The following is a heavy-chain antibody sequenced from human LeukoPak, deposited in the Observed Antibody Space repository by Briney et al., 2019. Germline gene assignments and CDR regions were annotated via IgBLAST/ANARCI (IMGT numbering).Heavy chain of an antibody. V-gene: IGHV1-18*01. CDR3: ARDGTSADDY. J-gene: IGHJ4*02. CDR2: ISGNNDNP. Sequence: ASVKVSCKASGYTFSNFGINWVRQAPGQGLEWMGWISGNNDNPNYGQKFQGRFTVTTDSSTSTAYMELRNLRFDDTAVYYCARDGTSADDYWGQGTLVTVSS. CDR1: GYTFSNFG. D-gene: IGHD1-26*01.